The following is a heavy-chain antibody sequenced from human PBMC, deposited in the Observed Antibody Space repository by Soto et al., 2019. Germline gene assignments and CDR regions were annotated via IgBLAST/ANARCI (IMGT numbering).Heavy chain of an antibody. Sequence: GGSLRLSCAASGFTFSSYAMSWVRQAPGKGLEWVSAISGSGGSTYYADSVKGRFTISRDNPKNTLYLQMNSLRAEDTAVYYCAKSTGFKVKVTTALDYWGQGTLVTVSS. CDR3: AKSTGFKVKVTTALDY. D-gene: IGHD4-17*01. CDR1: GFTFSSYA. CDR2: ISGSGGST. J-gene: IGHJ4*02. V-gene: IGHV3-23*01.